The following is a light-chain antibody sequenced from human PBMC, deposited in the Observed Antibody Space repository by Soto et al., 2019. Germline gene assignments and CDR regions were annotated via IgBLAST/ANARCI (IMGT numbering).Light chain of an antibody. CDR3: QQFNSYPALT. CDR1: QSISSW. CDR2: KAS. V-gene: IGKV1-5*03. Sequence: DIQMTQSPSTLSASVGDRVTITCRASQSISSWLAWYQQKPGKAPKLLIYKASSLESGVPSRFSGSGSGTDFPLTISILQPEDFATYYCQQFNSYPALTFGGGTQGDIK. J-gene: IGKJ4*01.